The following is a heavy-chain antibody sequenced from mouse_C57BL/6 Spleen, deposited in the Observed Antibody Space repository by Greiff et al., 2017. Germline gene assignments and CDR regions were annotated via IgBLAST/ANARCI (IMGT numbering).Heavy chain of an antibody. Sequence: EVQLVESGPGLVKPSQSLSLTCSVTGYSITSGYYWNWIRQFPGNKLEWMGYISYDGSNNYNPSLKNRISITRDTSKNQFFLKLNSVTTEDTATYYCARDPTTVEYFDVWGTGTTVTVSS. D-gene: IGHD1-1*01. V-gene: IGHV3-6*01. J-gene: IGHJ1*03. CDR2: ISYDGSN. CDR3: ARDPTTVEYFDV. CDR1: GYSITSGYY.